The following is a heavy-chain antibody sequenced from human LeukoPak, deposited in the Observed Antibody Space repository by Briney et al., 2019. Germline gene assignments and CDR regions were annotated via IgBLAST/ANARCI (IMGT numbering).Heavy chain of an antibody. D-gene: IGHD4-17*01. V-gene: IGHV4-30-2*01. CDR2: IYHSGST. CDR3: ARGGVTTWFDP. Sequence: PLETLSLTCAVSGGSISSGGYSWSWIRQPPGKGLEWIGYIYHSGSTYYNPSLKSRVTISVDRSKNQFSLKLSSVTAADTAVYYCARGGVTTWFDPWGQGTLVTVSS. CDR1: GGSISSGGYS. J-gene: IGHJ5*02.